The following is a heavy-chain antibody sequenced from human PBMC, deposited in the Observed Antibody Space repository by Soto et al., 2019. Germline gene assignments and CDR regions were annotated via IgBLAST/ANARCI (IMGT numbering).Heavy chain of an antibody. V-gene: IGHV3-53*02. CDR1: GFTVSSND. Sequence: EVQLVETGGGLIQPGGSLRLSCAASGFTVSSNDMSWVRQAPGKGLEWVSVFYSGGSTYYADSVKGRFTISRDNSKNTLYLQVNNLRAEDTAVFYCARVLCSGGNCYFDYWGQGTLVTVSS. J-gene: IGHJ4*02. CDR3: ARVLCSGGNCYFDY. D-gene: IGHD2-15*01. CDR2: FYSGGST.